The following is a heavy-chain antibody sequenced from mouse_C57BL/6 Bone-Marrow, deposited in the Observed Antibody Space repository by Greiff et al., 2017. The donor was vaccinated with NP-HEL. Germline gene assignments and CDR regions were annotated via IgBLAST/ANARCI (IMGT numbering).Heavy chain of an antibody. CDR2: IHPNSGST. CDR1: GYTFPSYW. V-gene: IGHV1-64*01. J-gene: IGHJ4*01. CDR3: ARGSNYVAMDY. Sequence: VQLQQPGAELVKPGASVKLSCKASGYTFPSYWMPLVKQRPGQGLEWIGMIHPNSGSTNYNEKFKSKATLTVDKSSSTAYMQLSSLTSEDSAVYYCARGSNYVAMDYWGQGTSVTVSS. D-gene: IGHD2-5*01.